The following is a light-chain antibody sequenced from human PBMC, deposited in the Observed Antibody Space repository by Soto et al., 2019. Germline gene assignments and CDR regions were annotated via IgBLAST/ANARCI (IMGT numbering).Light chain of an antibody. J-gene: IGKJ4*01. CDR3: QQRSNWPALT. CDR1: QSVNSY. CDR2: DAS. Sequence: EIVLTQSPATLSLSPGERATLSCRASQSVNSYLAWYQQKPGQGPRLLIYDASNRATGIPARFSGSGSGTDFTLTISSLEPEDFAVYYCQQRSNWPALTFGGGNKVEIK. V-gene: IGKV3-11*01.